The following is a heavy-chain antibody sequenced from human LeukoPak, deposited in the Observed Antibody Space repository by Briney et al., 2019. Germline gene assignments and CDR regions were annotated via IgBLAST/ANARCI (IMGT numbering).Heavy chain of an antibody. Sequence: PGGSLSLSCAASGFTFSSYSMNWVRQAPGKGLEWVSSISSGSSYIYYADSLKGRFTISRDDAKNSLYLQMDSLRADDTAVCYCARDCGGDCYSHYFDYWGQGTLVTVSS. CDR2: ISSGSSYI. J-gene: IGHJ4*02. V-gene: IGHV3-21*01. D-gene: IGHD2-21*02. CDR3: ARDCGGDCYSHYFDY. CDR1: GFTFSSYS.